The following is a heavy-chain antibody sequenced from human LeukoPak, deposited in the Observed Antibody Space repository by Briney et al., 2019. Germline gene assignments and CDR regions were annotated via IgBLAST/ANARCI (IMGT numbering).Heavy chain of an antibody. J-gene: IGHJ3*02. CDR2: IAQDGSEK. CDR3: VRDRIANSGYDSEGKGAFDI. Sequence: GGSLRLFCAGSGFTFSKYWMRWVRQAPGKGLEWVANIAQDGSEKYYVDSGKGQFTISRDNAKNSVYLQINNLRDEDTAVYYCVRDRIANSGYDSEGKGAFDIWGQGTLVTVSS. V-gene: IGHV3-7*04. D-gene: IGHD5-12*01. CDR1: GFTFSKYW.